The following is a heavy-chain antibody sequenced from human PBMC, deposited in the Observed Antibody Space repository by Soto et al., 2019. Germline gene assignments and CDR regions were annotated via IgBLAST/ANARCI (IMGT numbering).Heavy chain of an antibody. J-gene: IGHJ6*02. Sequence: ASVKVPCKASGGTFSSYAISWVRQAPGQGLEWMGRIIPIFGTANYAQKFQGRVTITADESTSTAYMELRSLRSDDTAVYYCARDPRLRLGQQLGLYYYYGMDVWGQGTTVTVSS. CDR2: IIPIFGTA. CDR3: ARDPRLRLGQQLGLYYYYGMDV. V-gene: IGHV1-69*13. D-gene: IGHD6-13*01. CDR1: GGTFSSYA.